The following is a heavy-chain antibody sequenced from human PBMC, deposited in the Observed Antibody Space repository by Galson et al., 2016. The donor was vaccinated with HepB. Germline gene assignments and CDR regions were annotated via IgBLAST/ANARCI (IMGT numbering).Heavy chain of an antibody. CDR3: ARGGSGYRALLFDY. Sequence: CAISGDSVSSNSATWNWIRQSPSRGLEYLGRTYYRTKWYDDYGVSVKSRRNINPDTSKTQFSLQLSSVTPEYTSVYYCARGGSGYRALLFDYWGQGTLVTVSS. J-gene: IGHJ4*02. CDR1: GDSVSSNSAT. CDR2: TYYRTKWYD. D-gene: IGHD5-12*01. V-gene: IGHV6-1*01.